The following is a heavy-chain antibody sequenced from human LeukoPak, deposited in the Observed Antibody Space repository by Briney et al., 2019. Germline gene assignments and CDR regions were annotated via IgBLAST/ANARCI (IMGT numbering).Heavy chain of an antibody. Sequence: GESLQISCKGSGCIFSSYWIAWVRQLPGKGLEWMGIIYPGDSDSKYSRSFQGQVTTSADKSINTAFLQWSSLKASDSAMYYCARRLGGADVFDIWGQGTMVSVSS. CDR3: ARRLGGADVFDI. J-gene: IGHJ3*02. V-gene: IGHV5-51*01. CDR2: IYPGDSDS. D-gene: IGHD3-16*01. CDR1: GCIFSSYW.